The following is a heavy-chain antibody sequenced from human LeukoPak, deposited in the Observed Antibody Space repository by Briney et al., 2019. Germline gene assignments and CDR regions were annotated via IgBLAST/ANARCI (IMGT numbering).Heavy chain of an antibody. CDR1: GGSITSYY. D-gene: IGHD1-26*01. Sequence: SETLSLTCTVSGGSITSYYWSWIRQPPGKGLEWIGYIYYSGKTDYNPSLKSRVTISVAASRNQFSLRLSSLTAADTAVYYCAREGPHSGWFDPWGQGTLVTVSS. CDR2: IYYSGKT. V-gene: IGHV4-59*01. CDR3: AREGPHSGWFDP. J-gene: IGHJ5*02.